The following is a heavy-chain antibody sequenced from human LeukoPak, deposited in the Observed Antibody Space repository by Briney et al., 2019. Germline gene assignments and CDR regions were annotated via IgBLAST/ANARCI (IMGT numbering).Heavy chain of an antibody. CDR3: ARLGGIVGNWFDP. J-gene: IGHJ5*02. Sequence: RSERRSLTCAVYGGSFSGYYWSWIRQPPGKGLEWIGEINHSGSTHYNPSPKSRVTISVDTSKNQFSLKLSSVTAADTAVYYCARLGGIVGNWFDPWGKGT. CDR2: INHSGST. CDR1: GGSFSGYY. D-gene: IGHD1-26*01. V-gene: IGHV4-34*01.